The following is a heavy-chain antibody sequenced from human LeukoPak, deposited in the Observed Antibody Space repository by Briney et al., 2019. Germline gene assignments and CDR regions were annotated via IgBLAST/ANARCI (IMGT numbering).Heavy chain of an antibody. CDR3: ARGAPSHSGYNWNADYYYYYYMDV. CDR1: GFTFSSYW. CDR2: IKQDGSEK. D-gene: IGHD1-20*01. J-gene: IGHJ6*03. Sequence: GGSLRLSCAASGFTFSSYWMSWVRQAPGKGLEWVANIKQDGSEKYYVDSVKGRFTISRDNAKNSLYLQMNSLRAEDTAVYYCARGAPSHSGYNWNADYYYYYYMDVWGKGTTVTVSS. V-gene: IGHV3-7*01.